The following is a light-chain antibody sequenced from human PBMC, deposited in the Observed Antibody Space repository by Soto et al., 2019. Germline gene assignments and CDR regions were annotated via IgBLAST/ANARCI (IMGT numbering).Light chain of an antibody. CDR1: SSDVADYQY. Sequence: QSALTQPPSASGSPGQSVTISCTGTSSDVADYQYVSWYQQHPGKAPKLMIDEVNKRPSGIPDRFSGSKSGSTASLTVSGLQPEDEADYYCSSYAGSSTYVFGTGTKLTVL. CDR2: EVN. CDR3: SSYAGSSTYV. J-gene: IGLJ1*01. V-gene: IGLV2-8*01.